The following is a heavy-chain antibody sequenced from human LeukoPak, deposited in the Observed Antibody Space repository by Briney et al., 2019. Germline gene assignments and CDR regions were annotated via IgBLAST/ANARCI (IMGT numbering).Heavy chain of an antibody. D-gene: IGHD5-18*01. CDR1: GAPMKTHY. J-gene: IGHJ4*02. V-gene: IGHV4-59*11. CDR2: MLDTVKT. Sequence: SETLSLICAVSGAPMKTHYWIWIRQPTGKGLEWIGYMLDTVKTKDNPSLKSRFTLSADTSKNQFSLRLTSVTAADTAVYYCASIKRGNIFGYFDFWGQGIPVTVSS. CDR3: ASIKRGNIFGYFDF.